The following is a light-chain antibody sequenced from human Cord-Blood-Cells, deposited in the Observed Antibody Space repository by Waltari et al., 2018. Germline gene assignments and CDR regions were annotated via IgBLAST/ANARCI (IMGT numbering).Light chain of an antibody. Sequence: DIVMTQSPDSLAVSLGERAPSNCNSSQSVLYSSNNKNYLAWYQKKPGQPPKLLIYWAATRESGVPDRFSGSGSGTDFTLTISSLQAEDVAVYYCQQYYSTPYTFGQGTKLEIK. J-gene: IGKJ2*01. V-gene: IGKV4-1*01. CDR1: QSVLYSSNNKNY. CDR3: QQYYSTPYT. CDR2: WAA.